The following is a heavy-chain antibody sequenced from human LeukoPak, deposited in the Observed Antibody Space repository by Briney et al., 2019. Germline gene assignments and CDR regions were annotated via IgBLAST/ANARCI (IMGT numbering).Heavy chain of an antibody. D-gene: IGHD6-13*01. J-gene: IGHJ3*02. V-gene: IGHV3-53*05. CDR3: ARGYSNRWTEYAFHI. Sequence: GGSLRLSCAASGFTVSNNYMSWVRQAPGKGLEWVSVVYGGGSTYYADSVKGRFTISRDNSKNTLYLQMNSLRTEDTAVYYCARGYSNRWTEYAFHIWGQGTMVTVSS. CDR1: GFTVSNNY. CDR2: VYGGGST.